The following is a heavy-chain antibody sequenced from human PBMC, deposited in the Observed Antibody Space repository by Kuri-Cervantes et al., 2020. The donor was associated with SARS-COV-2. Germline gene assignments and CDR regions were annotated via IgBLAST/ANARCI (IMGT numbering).Heavy chain of an antibody. V-gene: IGHV4-34*01. D-gene: IGHD2-2*01. CDR3: ARGLVAVVPSPVLGLGPHYYSYHVDV. Sequence: SETRSLTSAVYGRSFNNYYWSWVRQPPGKGLEWIGEINHSGGTNHNPSLKSRVIISADTTKNQFSLKMRSVTAADTAVYYCARGLVAVVPSPVLGLGPHYYSYHVDVWGHGTTVTVSS. CDR1: GRSFNNYY. CDR2: INHSGGT. J-gene: IGHJ6*02.